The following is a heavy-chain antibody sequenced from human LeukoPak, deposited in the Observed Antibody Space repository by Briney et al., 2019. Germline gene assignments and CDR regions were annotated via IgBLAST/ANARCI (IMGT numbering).Heavy chain of an antibody. Sequence: GASVKVSCKASGGTFSSYAIIWVRQAPGQGLEWMGGIIPIFGTANYAQKFQGRVTITADESTSTAYMELSSLRSEDTAVYYCARGPRITLVRGGQWYHYMDVWGKGTTVTISS. V-gene: IGHV1-69*13. CDR2: IIPIFGTA. CDR3: ARGPRITLVRGGQWYHYMDV. D-gene: IGHD3-10*01. J-gene: IGHJ6*03. CDR1: GGTFSSYA.